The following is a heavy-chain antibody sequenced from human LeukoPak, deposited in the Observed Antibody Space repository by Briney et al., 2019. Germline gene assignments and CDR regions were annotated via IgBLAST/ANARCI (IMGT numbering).Heavy chain of an antibody. CDR1: GFTFSSYA. V-gene: IGHV3-23*01. D-gene: IGHD3-10*01. J-gene: IGHJ4*02. CDR2: ISGSGGST. Sequence: GGSLRLSCAASGFTFSSYAMSWVRQAPGKGLEWVSAISGSGGSTYYADSVKGRFTISRDNSKNTLYLQMNSLRAEDTAVYYCAKVPNYYGSGSYVDWGQGTLVTVSS. CDR3: AKVPNYYGSGSYVD.